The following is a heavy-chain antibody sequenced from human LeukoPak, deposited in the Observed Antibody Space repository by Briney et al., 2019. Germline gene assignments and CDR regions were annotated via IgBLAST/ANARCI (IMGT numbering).Heavy chain of an antibody. V-gene: IGHV3-21*01. Sequence: GGSLRLSCAASGFTVSSNYMSWVRQAPGKGLEWVSSISSSSSYIYYADSVKGRFTISRDSAKNSLFLQMNSLRAEDTAVYYCARDRWHDYWGQGTLVTVSS. CDR3: ARDRWHDY. D-gene: IGHD2-15*01. CDR2: ISSSSSYI. J-gene: IGHJ4*02. CDR1: GFTVSSNY.